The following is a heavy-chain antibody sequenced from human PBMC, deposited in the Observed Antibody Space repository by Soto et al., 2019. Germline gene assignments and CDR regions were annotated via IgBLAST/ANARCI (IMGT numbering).Heavy chain of an antibody. CDR3: ARAPYRGTNSRGALDM. J-gene: IGHJ3*02. Sequence: QVQLQESGPGLVKPSQTLSLTCTVSGDPISSGDYYWSWIPQPPGKGLEWIGYIYYSGTTYYSPSLKSRVTMSVDTSKNQFSLKLSSVTAADTAVYYCARAPYRGTNSRGALDMWGQGTMVTVSS. CDR2: IYYSGTT. V-gene: IGHV4-30-4*01. D-gene: IGHD2-8*01. CDR1: GDPISSGDYY.